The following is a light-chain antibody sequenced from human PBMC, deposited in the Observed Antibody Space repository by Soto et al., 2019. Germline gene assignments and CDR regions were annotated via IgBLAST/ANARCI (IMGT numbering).Light chain of an antibody. CDR2: AAS. CDR3: QQSYSTPL. J-gene: IGKJ3*01. Sequence: DIQMTQSPSSLSASVGDRVTITCRASQRISRYLNWYQQKPGKAPKLLIYAASSLQSGVPSRFSGSGSGTDFTLTISSLQPEDFATYYCQQSYSTPLFGPRTKVDIK. CDR1: QRISRY. V-gene: IGKV1-39*01.